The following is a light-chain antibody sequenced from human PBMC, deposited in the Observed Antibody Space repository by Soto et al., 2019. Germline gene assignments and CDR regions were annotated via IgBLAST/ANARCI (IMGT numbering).Light chain of an antibody. CDR2: EVS. J-gene: IGLJ2*01. CDR1: SSDVGSYNF. CDR3: CSYASIDSVI. V-gene: IGLV2-23*02. Sequence: QAVVTQPASVSGSPGQSITISCTGTSSDVGSYNFVSWYQQHPGKAPQFIIYEVSKRPSGVSNRFSGSKSGNTASLTISGLQADDEADYYCCSYASIDSVIFGGGTKVTVL.